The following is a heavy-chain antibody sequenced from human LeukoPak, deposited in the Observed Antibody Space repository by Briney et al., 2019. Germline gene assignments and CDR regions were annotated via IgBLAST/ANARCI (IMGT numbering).Heavy chain of an antibody. J-gene: IGHJ4*02. CDR3: ARDYGSGRFSDY. CDR1: GYTFTGYY. V-gene: IGHV1-2*02. D-gene: IGHD3-10*01. Sequence: GASVKVSCTASGYTFTGYYMHWVRQAPGQGLEWMGWINPNSGGTNYAQKFQGRVTMTRDTSISTAYMELSRLRSDDTAVYYCARDYGSGRFSDYWGQGTLVTVSS. CDR2: INPNSGGT.